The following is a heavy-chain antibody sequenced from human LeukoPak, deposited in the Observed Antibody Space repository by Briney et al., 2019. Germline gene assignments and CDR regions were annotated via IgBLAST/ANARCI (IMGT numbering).Heavy chain of an antibody. CDR1: GGSISSYY. Sequence: PSETLSLTCTLSGGSISSYYWSWIRQPAGKGLEWIGRIYTSGITSYNPSFKSRVTMSVDTSKNQFSLKLISVTAADTAVYDCARGGIPAAISMNWFDPWGQGTLVTVSS. CDR2: IYTSGIT. V-gene: IGHV4-4*07. CDR3: ARGGIPAAISMNWFDP. J-gene: IGHJ5*02. D-gene: IGHD2-2*01.